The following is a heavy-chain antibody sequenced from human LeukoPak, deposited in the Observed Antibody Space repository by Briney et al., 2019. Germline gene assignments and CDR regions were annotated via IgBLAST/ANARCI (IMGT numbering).Heavy chain of an antibody. D-gene: IGHD6-13*01. CDR2: IYWDDDK. CDR3: ARNDIRGSTWPYRWFDT. J-gene: IGHJ5*02. Sequence: ASGPTLVKPTQTLTLTCTFSGFSLSTSGVGVGWIRQPPGKALEWLALIYWDDDKRYSPSLKSRLTISKDTSKNHVVLTMTNMDPEDTAIYFCARNDIRGSTWPYRWFDTWGQGTLVTVS. V-gene: IGHV2-5*02. CDR1: GFSLSTSGVG.